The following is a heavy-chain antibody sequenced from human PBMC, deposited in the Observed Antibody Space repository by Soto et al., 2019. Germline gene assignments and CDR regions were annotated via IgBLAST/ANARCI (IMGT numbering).Heavy chain of an antibody. CDR3: AGVGFGNLDYYFYIIDV. CDR1: GGTFSSYA. V-gene: IGHV1-69*01. J-gene: IGHJ6*02. D-gene: IGHD3-10*01. Sequence: QVQLVQSGDEVKKPGSSVKVSCKASGGTFSSYAIIWVRQAPGQGLEWMGGIIPMFGTANYAQKVQGRVTITDDGSTSTDNMELSSLISEDTDVYYCAGVGFGNLDYYFYIIDVWGQGTTVTVS. CDR2: IIPMFGTA.